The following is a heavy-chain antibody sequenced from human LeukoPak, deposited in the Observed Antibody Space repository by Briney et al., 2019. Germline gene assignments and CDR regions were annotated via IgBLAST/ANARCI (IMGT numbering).Heavy chain of an antibody. V-gene: IGHV3-38-3*01. J-gene: IGHJ4*02. Sequence: SGGSLRFSCSASGFTVSSSEMRWVRQAPGKALEWVSSISSGNTYYADSVKGRFTISRDNSKNTLYLQMNSLRAEDTAVYYCAREDSSGWPSPLGYWGQGTLVTVSS. CDR3: AREDSSGWPSPLGY. CDR1: GFTVSSSE. D-gene: IGHD6-19*01. CDR2: ISSGNT.